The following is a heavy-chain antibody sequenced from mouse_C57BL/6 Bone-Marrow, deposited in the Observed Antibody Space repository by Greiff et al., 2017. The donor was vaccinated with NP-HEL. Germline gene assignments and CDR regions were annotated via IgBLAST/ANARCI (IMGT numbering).Heavy chain of an antibody. CDR2: IDPSDSYT. Sequence: QVQLQQPGAELVKPGASVKLSCKASGYTFTSYWMQWVKQRPGQGLEWIGEIDPSDSYTNYNQKFKGKATLTVDTSSSTAYMQLSSLTSEDSAVYYCARENYRTLRGQGTSVTVSS. V-gene: IGHV1-50*01. CDR1: GYTFTSYW. D-gene: IGHD2-14*01. J-gene: IGHJ4*01. CDR3: ARENYRTL.